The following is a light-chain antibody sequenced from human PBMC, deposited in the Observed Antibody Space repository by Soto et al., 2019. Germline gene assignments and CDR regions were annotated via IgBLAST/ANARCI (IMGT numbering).Light chain of an antibody. CDR3: QQYGSAPRT. J-gene: IGKJ1*01. CDR1: QSVRSN. V-gene: IGKV3-20*01. CDR2: GAS. Sequence: EIVMTQSPATLSVSPGERATLSCRASQSVRSNLAWYQQKPGQAPRLVIYGASSRATGIPDRFSGSGSGTDFTLTISRLEPEDFAVYYRQQYGSAPRTFGQGTKVDIK.